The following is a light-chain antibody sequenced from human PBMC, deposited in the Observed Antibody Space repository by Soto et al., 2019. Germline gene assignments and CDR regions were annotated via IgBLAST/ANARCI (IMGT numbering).Light chain of an antibody. CDR1: SSDVGSYEL. CDR2: EGS. V-gene: IGLV2-23*01. Sequence: QSVVTQPASVSGSPGQSITISCTGTSSDVGSYELVSWFQQHPGKAPKLMIYEGSKRPSGVSNRFSGSKSGNTASLTISGLQAEDEADYYCCSYAVTNILVVGGGTKLTVL. CDR3: CSYAVTNILV. J-gene: IGLJ2*01.